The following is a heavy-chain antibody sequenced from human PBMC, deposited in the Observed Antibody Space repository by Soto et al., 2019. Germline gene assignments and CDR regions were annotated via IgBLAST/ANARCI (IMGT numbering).Heavy chain of an antibody. V-gene: IGHV3-23*01. CDR3: AKDTGGDYSNYSYYYGMDV. J-gene: IGHJ6*02. CDR2: ISGSGDNT. D-gene: IGHD4-4*01. CDR1: GFTFSTYA. Sequence: GGSLRLSCAASGFTFSTYAMSWVRQGHGKGLEWVSGISGSGDNTYYADSVKGRFTISRDNSENTLYLQMNTLRAEDTAVYYCAKDTGGDYSNYSYYYGMDVWGQGTTVTVSS.